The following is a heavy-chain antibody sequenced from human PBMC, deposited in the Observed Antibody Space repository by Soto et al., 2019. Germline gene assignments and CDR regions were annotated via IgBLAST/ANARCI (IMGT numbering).Heavy chain of an antibody. Sequence: SETLSLTCTVSGCSINIYYWSWIRQPPGKGLEWIGYIYDSGNTNYNPSLKSRVTISVDTSKNQFSLNLSSVTAADTAVYYCSRGHLSNRRWFDPWGQGTLVTVSS. D-gene: IGHD6-13*01. CDR1: GCSINIYY. CDR2: IYDSGNT. J-gene: IGHJ5*02. CDR3: SRGHLSNRRWFDP. V-gene: IGHV4-59*01.